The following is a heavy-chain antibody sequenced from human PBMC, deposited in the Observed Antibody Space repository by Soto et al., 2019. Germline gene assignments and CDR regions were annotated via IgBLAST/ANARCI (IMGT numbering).Heavy chain of an antibody. CDR2: INHSGST. CDR1: GGSFSGYY. Sequence: PSETLSLTCTVYGGSFSGYYWNWIRQPPGKGLEWIGEINHSGSTNFNPSLKSRVTISVDTSKNQFSLKLNSVTAADTAVYYCAGSIAGRRPYFYYYHGMDVWGQGTSVTDSS. V-gene: IGHV4-34*01. D-gene: IGHD6-6*01. CDR3: AGSIAGRRPYFYYYHGMDV. J-gene: IGHJ6*02.